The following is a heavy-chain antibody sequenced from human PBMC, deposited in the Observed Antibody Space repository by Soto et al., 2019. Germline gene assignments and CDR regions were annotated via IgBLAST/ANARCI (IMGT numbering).Heavy chain of an antibody. CDR3: ERGRGWRDY. V-gene: IGHV1-8*01. CDR1: GYSFTSYD. CDR2: MDPKTGNT. D-gene: IGHD6-19*01. J-gene: IGHJ4*01. Sequence: ASVKVSCKASGYSFTSYDINWVRQATGQGLEWMGWMDPKTGNTDYGQKFQGRVTMTRNTSISTAYMELSSLTSEDTAVYYCERGRGWRDYWGHGTLVTVSS.